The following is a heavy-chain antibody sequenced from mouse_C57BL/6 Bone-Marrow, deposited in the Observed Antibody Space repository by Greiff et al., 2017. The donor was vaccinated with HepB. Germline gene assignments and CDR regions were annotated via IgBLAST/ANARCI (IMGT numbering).Heavy chain of an antibody. Sequence: QVQLQQSGAELARAGASVKLSCKASGYTFTSYGISWVKQRTGQGLEWIGEIYPRSGNTYYNEKFKGKATLTADKSSSTAYMELRSLTSEDSAVYFCARWWFSCFDVWGTGTTVTVSS. J-gene: IGHJ1*03. CDR2: IYPRSGNT. CDR3: ARWWFSCFDV. CDR1: GYTFTSYG. D-gene: IGHD1-1*02. V-gene: IGHV1-81*01.